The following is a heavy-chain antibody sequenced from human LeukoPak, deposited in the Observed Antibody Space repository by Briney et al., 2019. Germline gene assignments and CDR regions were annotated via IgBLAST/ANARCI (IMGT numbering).Heavy chain of an antibody. CDR2: ISYDANDK. CDR1: GFTFSNYA. CDR3: AKVRWGSDNALDS. Sequence: GGSLRLSCAASGFTFSNYAMHWVRQAPGKGLEWVAVISYDANDKYYADSVKGRFTISRDNSKNTLYLQMNNLRAEDTAVYYCAKVRWGSDNALDSWGQGTLVTGSS. D-gene: IGHD3-16*01. J-gene: IGHJ4*02. V-gene: IGHV3-30*04.